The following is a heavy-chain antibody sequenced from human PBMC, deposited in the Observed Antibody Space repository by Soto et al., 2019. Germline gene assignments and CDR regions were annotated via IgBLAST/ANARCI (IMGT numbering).Heavy chain of an antibody. CDR2: IYYSGST. D-gene: IGHD2-2*01. CDR1: GGSISSGSYY. V-gene: IGHV4-31*03. J-gene: IGHJ6*02. CDR3: VRDHPAAHYYDGLAV. Sequence: TLSLTCTVSGGSISSGSYYWSWIRQHPGKGLEWIGYIYYSGSTYYNPSLKSRVTISVDTSKNQFSLKLSSVTAADTAVYYCVRDHPAAHYYDGLAVWGQGTTVTVSS.